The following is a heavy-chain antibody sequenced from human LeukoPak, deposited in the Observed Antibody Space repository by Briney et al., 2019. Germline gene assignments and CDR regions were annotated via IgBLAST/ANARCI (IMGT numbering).Heavy chain of an antibody. Sequence: SETLSLTCAIYGGSFSGYYWSWIRQPPGKRLEWIGYVYSSEITNYNPSLKSRVTLSLDTSGNQFSLKLTSVTAADTAVYYCARCDSVTALDYWGQGTLVTVSS. CDR1: GGSFSGYY. J-gene: IGHJ4*02. D-gene: IGHD4-17*01. CDR2: VYSSEIT. CDR3: ARCDSVTALDY. V-gene: IGHV4-59*01.